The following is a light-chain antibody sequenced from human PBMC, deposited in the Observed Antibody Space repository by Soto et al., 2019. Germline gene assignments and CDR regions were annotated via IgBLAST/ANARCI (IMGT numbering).Light chain of an antibody. CDR3: QQSYSSPWT. Sequence: DIQMTQSPSSLSASVRDTVTLTCRASQSIATYLNWYQQKSGRAPKPLIYAASNLQSGVPSRFSCSGSGTDFTLTIRSLQPEDFATYFCQQSYSSPWTFGPGTKVDIK. J-gene: IGKJ1*01. V-gene: IGKV1-39*01. CDR2: AAS. CDR1: QSIATY.